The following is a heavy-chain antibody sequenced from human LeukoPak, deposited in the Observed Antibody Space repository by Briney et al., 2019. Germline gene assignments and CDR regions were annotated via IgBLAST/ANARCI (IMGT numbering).Heavy chain of an antibody. D-gene: IGHD5-24*01. Sequence: GGSLRLSCAASGFVFGDFVITWVRQAPGRGLECVGFIRAELDGGTTEYAAYLEGRFTISRDDSKGIAYLQMNSLEIDDTAIYFCTRGFMASWGQGTLVTVSS. J-gene: IGHJ5*02. V-gene: IGHV3-49*04. CDR1: GFVFGDFV. CDR2: IRAELDGGTT. CDR3: TRGFMAS.